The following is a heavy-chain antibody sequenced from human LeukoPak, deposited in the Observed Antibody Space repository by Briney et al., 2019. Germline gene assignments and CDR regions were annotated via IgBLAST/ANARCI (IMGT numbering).Heavy chain of an antibody. J-gene: IGHJ6*03. Sequence: SVKVSCKASGGTFSSYAISWVRQAPGQGLEWMGKIIPIIGTTNYAQKFQGRVTITTDESTSTAYMELSSLRSEDTAVYYWARDGDVTVTSHPYYYYYMDVWGKGTTVTVSS. D-gene: IGHD4-17*01. CDR3: ARDGDVTVTSHPYYYYYMDV. CDR1: GGTFSSYA. CDR2: IIPIIGTT. V-gene: IGHV1-69*05.